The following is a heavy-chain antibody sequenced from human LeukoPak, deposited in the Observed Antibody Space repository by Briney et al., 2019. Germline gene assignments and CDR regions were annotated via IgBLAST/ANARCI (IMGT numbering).Heavy chain of an antibody. CDR2: MNPNSGNT. CDR3: AVSHGSWSAEYFQH. V-gene: IGHV1-8*01. D-gene: IGHD6-13*01. J-gene: IGHJ1*01. Sequence: GASVKVSCKASGYTFTSYDINWVRQATGQGLEWMGWMNPNSGNTGYAQKFQGRVTMTRNTSISTAYMELSSLRSEDTAVYYCAVSHGSWSAEYFQHWGQGTLVTVSS. CDR1: GYTFTSYD.